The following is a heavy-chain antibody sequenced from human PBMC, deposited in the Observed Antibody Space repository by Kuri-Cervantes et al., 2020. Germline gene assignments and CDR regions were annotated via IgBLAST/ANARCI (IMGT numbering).Heavy chain of an antibody. Sequence: GSLRLSCTVSGGSVSSGSYYWSWIRQPPGKGLEWIGEINHSGSTNYNPSLKSRVTISVDTSKNQFSLKLRSVTAADTAVYYCARGNKGRVVAATSFDYWGLGTLVTVSS. CDR2: INHSGST. CDR1: GGSVSSGSYY. D-gene: IGHD2-15*01. V-gene: IGHV4-39*07. J-gene: IGHJ4*02. CDR3: ARGNKGRVVAATSFDY.